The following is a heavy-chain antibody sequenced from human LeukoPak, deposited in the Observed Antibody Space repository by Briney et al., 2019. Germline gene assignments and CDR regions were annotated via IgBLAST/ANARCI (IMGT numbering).Heavy chain of an antibody. CDR3: AKDKVDYGDYSRCDY. CDR1: GFTFSSYA. V-gene: IGHV3-23*01. CDR2: ISGSGGST. D-gene: IGHD4-17*01. J-gene: IGHJ4*02. Sequence: PGGSLRLSCAASGFTFSSYAMSWVRQAPGKGLEWVSAISGSGGSTYYADSVKGRFTISRDNSKNTLYLQMNSLRAEDTAVYYCAKDKVDYGDYSRCDYWGQGTLVTVSS.